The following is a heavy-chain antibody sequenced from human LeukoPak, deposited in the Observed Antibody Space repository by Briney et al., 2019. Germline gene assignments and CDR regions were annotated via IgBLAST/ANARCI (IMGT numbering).Heavy chain of an antibody. D-gene: IGHD6-13*01. V-gene: IGHV4-30-2*05. CDR3: SRDLMYKGAAGSFDY. CDR1: GGCLSSGAYY. Sequence: PSETLSLTCAVSGGCLSSGAYYWGWIRQPPGKGLELIGYIYHGETTYYNPSLQSRVTISMDKSKNQISLNLTSVTAADTDVYYCSRDLMYKGAAGSFDYWGQGSLVTVSS. CDR2: IYHGETT. J-gene: IGHJ4*02.